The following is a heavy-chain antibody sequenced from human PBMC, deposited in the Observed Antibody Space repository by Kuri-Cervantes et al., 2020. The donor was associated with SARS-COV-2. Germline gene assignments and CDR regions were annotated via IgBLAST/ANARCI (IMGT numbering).Heavy chain of an antibody. J-gene: IGHJ6*02. Sequence: SQTLSLTCAVYGGSFSGYYWNWIRQPPGKGLEWIGETNHSGSTNYNPSLKSRVTISVDTSKNQFSLTLSSVTAADTAVYYCASRERPSSSKFQGYYYGMDVWGQGTTVTVSS. CDR3: ASRERPSSSKFQGYYYGMDV. V-gene: IGHV4-34*01. CDR2: TNHSGST. CDR1: GGSFSGYY. D-gene: IGHD6-6*01.